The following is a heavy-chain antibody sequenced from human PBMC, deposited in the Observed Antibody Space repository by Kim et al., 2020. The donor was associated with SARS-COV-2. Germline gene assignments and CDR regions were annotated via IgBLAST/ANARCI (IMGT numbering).Heavy chain of an antibody. CDR3: AKDWEDYSSSWLDYYYGMDV. J-gene: IGHJ6*02. D-gene: IGHD6-13*01. Sequence: GGSLRLSCAASGFTFSSYAMSWVRQAPGKGLEWVSAISGSGGSTYYADSVKGRFTISRDNSKNTLYLQMNSLRAEDTAVYYCAKDWEDYSSSWLDYYYGMDVWGQGTTVTVSS. CDR2: ISGSGGST. CDR1: GFTFSSYA. V-gene: IGHV3-23*01.